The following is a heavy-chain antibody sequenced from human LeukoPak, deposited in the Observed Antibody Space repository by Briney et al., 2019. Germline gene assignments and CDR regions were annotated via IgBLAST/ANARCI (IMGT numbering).Heavy chain of an antibody. Sequence: GGALRLSCAASGFTFSSYWMSWVRQAPGKGLEWVANIKQDGSEKYYVDSVKGRFTISRDSAKNSLYLQMNSLRAEDTAVYYCAREEWLGELDRHPVDIWGQGTMVTVSS. D-gene: IGHD3-10*01. CDR2: IKQDGSEK. CDR3: AREEWLGELDRHPVDI. V-gene: IGHV3-7*01. CDR1: GFTFSSYW. J-gene: IGHJ3*02.